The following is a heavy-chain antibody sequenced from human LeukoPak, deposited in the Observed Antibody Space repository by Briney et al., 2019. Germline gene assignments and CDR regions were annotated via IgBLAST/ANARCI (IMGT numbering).Heavy chain of an antibody. Sequence: GGSLRLSCAASGFTFSSYWMSWVRQAPGKGLEWVANIKQDGSEKYYVDSVKGRFTISRDNSKNTLYLQMNSLRAEDTAVYYCAKGLGAPDAFDIWGQGTMVTVSS. CDR1: GFTFSSYW. J-gene: IGHJ3*02. CDR2: IKQDGSEK. V-gene: IGHV3-7*01. CDR3: AKGLGAPDAFDI. D-gene: IGHD3-10*01.